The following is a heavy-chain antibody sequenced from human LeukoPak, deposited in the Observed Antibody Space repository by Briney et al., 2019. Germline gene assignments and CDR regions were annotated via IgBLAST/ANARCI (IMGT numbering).Heavy chain of an antibody. CDR2: IVVGSGNT. J-gene: IGHJ4*02. CDR1: GFTFTSSA. Sequence: ASVKVSCKASGFTFTSSAVQWVRQARGQRLEWIGWIVVGSGNTNYAQKFQGRVTMTRDTSINTAFMELSRLNSDDTAVYFCARDGYGGNSFDYWGQGTLVTVSS. D-gene: IGHD4-23*01. CDR3: ARDGYGGNSFDY. V-gene: IGHV1-58*01.